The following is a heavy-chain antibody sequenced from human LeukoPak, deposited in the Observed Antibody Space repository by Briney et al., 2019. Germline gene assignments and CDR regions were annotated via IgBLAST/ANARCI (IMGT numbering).Heavy chain of an antibody. CDR3: ARAPQPNYFDY. CDR2: IYYSGSI. J-gene: IGHJ4*02. Sequence: SETLSLTCTVSGGSISSYYLSWIRQPPGKGLEWIGYIYYSGSINYNPSLKSRVTISVDTSKNQFSLKLSSVTAADTAVYYCARAPQPNYFDYWGQGTLVTVSS. V-gene: IGHV4-59*01. CDR1: GGSISSYY.